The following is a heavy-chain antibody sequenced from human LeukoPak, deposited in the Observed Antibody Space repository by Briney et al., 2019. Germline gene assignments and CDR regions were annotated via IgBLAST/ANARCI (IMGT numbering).Heavy chain of an antibody. D-gene: IGHD4-17*01. CDR1: GFTFSTYW. J-gene: IGHJ4*02. Sequence: PGGSQRLSCVASGFTFSTYWVHWVRQAPGKGLLWVSRLSGDGSSTRFADSLKGRFTISRDNSKNTLYLQMNSLRAEDTAVYFCARASTTVPNLLDNWGQGTLVTVSS. CDR2: LSGDGSST. V-gene: IGHV3-74*01. CDR3: ARASTTVPNLLDN.